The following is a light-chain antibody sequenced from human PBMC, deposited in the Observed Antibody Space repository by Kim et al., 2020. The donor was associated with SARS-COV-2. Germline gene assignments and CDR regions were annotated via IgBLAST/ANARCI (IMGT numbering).Light chain of an antibody. CDR1: ELGDKY. V-gene: IGLV3-1*01. Sequence: VSPGQTASITCSGDELGDKYACWYQQKPGQSPVLVIYQDSKRPSGIPERFSGSNSGNTATLTISGTQAMDEADYYCQAWDSSTAVFGTGTKVTVL. CDR2: QDS. CDR3: QAWDSSTAV. J-gene: IGLJ1*01.